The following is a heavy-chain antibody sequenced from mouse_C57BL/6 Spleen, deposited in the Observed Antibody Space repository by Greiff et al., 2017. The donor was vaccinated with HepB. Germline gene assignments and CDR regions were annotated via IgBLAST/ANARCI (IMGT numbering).Heavy chain of an antibody. CDR2: IHPNSGST. Sequence: QLQQPGAELVKPGASVKLSCKASGYTFTSYWMHWVKQRPGQGLEWIGMIHPNSGSTNYNEKFKSKATLTVDKSSSTAYMQLSSLTSEDSAVYYCARYPVVARGYFDYWGQGTTLTVSS. J-gene: IGHJ2*01. V-gene: IGHV1-64*01. CDR3: ARYPVVARGYFDY. D-gene: IGHD1-1*01. CDR1: GYTFTSYW.